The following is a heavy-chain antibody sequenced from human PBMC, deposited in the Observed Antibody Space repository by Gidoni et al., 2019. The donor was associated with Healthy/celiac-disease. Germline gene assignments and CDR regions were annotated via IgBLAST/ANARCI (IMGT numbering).Heavy chain of an antibody. Sequence: EVQLLESGGGLVQPGGSQRLSCAASGFTFSSYAMSWVRQAPGKGLGWGSAISGSGGSTYYADSVKGRFTISRDNSKNTLYLQMNSLRAEDTAVYYCAKGGSARPDWDYWGQGTLVTVSS. CDR2: ISGSGGST. D-gene: IGHD6-6*01. CDR1: GFTFSSYA. CDR3: AKGGSARPDWDY. V-gene: IGHV3-23*01. J-gene: IGHJ4*02.